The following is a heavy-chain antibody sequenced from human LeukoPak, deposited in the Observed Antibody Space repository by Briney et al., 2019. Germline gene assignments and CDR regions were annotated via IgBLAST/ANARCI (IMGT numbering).Heavy chain of an antibody. CDR1: GVAYSVYA. CDR2: INANSGTT. J-gene: IGHJ5*01. Sequence: PGGSLRLSCPATGVAYSVYAMSGLCQPPGKGLEWVSTINANSGTTSYAASVRGRFTISRDNSKNTLYLQLNTLRADDTATCYCAKPRSGALSVTADWIYPCGQGTLVVVSS. V-gene: IGHV3-23*01. D-gene: IGHD4-11*01. CDR3: AKPRSGALSVTADWIYP.